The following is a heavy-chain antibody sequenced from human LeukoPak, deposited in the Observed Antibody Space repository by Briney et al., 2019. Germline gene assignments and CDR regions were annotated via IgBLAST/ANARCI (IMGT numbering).Heavy chain of an antibody. CDR2: ISGSGGST. Sequence: GGSLRLSCAASGFTFSNYAMSWVRQAPGKGLEWVSAISGSGGSTYYADSVKGRFTISRDNSKNTLYLQMNSLRAEDTAVYYCAKDSDYDSSGYYYVGFDYWGQGTLVTVSS. CDR3: AKDSDYDSSGYYYVGFDY. D-gene: IGHD3-22*01. V-gene: IGHV3-23*01. J-gene: IGHJ4*02. CDR1: GFTFSNYA.